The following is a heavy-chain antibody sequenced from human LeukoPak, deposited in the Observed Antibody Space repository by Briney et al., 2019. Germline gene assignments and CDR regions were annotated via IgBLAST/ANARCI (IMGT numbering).Heavy chain of an antibody. CDR3: ARDSDCSGGSCYVNWFDP. CDR2: ISAYNGNT. V-gene: IGHV1-18*01. D-gene: IGHD2-15*01. CDR1: GYTFTSYG. J-gene: IGHJ5*02. Sequence: ASVKVSCTASGYTFTSYGISWVRQAPGQGLEWMGWISAYNGNTNYAQKLQGRVTMTTDTSTSTAYMELRSLRSDDTAVYYCARDSDCSGGSCYVNWFDPWGQGTLVTVSS.